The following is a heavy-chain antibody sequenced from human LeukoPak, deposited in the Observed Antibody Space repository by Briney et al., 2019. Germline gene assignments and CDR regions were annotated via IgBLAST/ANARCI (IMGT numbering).Heavy chain of an antibody. D-gene: IGHD5-18*01. J-gene: IGHJ4*02. CDR3: ARHGYNYGPYYFDY. Sequence: SETLSLTCTVSGGSTSSYYWSWIRQPPGKGLEWVGYISYSGDTNYNPSLKSRVTISLDTSKNQFSLKLSSVTAADTAVYYCARHGYNYGPYYFDYWGQGTLVNVSS. V-gene: IGHV4-59*08. CDR2: ISYSGDT. CDR1: GGSTSSYY.